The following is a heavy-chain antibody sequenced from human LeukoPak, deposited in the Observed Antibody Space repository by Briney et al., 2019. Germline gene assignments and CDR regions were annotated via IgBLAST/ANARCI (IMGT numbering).Heavy chain of an antibody. CDR3: ARAPPLFYAPTTLRYYYYGMDV. D-gene: IGHD1-26*01. Sequence: ASVKVSCKASGYTFTSYGISWVRQAPGQGLEWMGWISAYNGNTNYAQKLQGRVTMTTDTSTSTAYMELRSLRSDDTAVYYCARAPPLFYAPTTLRYYYYGMDVWGQGTTVTVSS. CDR1: GYTFTSYG. J-gene: IGHJ6*02. V-gene: IGHV1-18*01. CDR2: ISAYNGNT.